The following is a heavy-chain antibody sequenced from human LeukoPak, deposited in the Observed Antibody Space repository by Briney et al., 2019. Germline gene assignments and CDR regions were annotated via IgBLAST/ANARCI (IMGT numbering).Heavy chain of an antibody. CDR3: ARDLPNFGVVIGSYYMDV. Sequence: GGSLRLSCAASGFTFSSYWMSWVRQAPGKGPEWVANIKQDGSEKYYVDSVKGRFTISRDNAKNSLYLQMNSLRAEDTAVYYCARDLPNFGVVIGSYYMDVWGKGTTVTVSS. V-gene: IGHV3-7*01. J-gene: IGHJ6*03. D-gene: IGHD3-3*01. CDR2: IKQDGSEK. CDR1: GFTFSSYW.